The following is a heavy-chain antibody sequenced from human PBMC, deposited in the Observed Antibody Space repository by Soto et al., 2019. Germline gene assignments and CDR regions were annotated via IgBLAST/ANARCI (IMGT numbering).Heavy chain of an antibody. CDR2: INHSGST. CDR3: ARLIAAAGTAKTYYYYYGMGV. D-gene: IGHD6-13*01. CDR1: GGSFSGYY. Sequence: SETLSLTCAVYGGSFSGYYWSWIRQPPGKGLEWIGEINHSGSTNYNPSLKSRVTIPVDTSKNQFSLKLSSVTAADTAVYYCARLIAAAGTAKTYYYYYGMGVWGQGTTVTVSS. J-gene: IGHJ6*02. V-gene: IGHV4-34*01.